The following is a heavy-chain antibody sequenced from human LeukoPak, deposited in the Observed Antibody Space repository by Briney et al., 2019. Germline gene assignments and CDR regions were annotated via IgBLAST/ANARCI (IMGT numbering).Heavy chain of an antibody. CDR1: GGTFSSYA. CDR3: ARDLAYGDHFAFDY. V-gene: IGHV1-69*06. CDR2: IIPIFGTA. J-gene: IGHJ4*02. Sequence: ASVKVSCKASGGTFSSYAISWVRQAPGQGLEWMGGIIPIFGTANYAQKFQGRVTITADKSTSTAYMELSSLRSEDTAVYYCARDLAYGDHFAFDYWGQGTLSPSPQ. D-gene: IGHD4-17*01.